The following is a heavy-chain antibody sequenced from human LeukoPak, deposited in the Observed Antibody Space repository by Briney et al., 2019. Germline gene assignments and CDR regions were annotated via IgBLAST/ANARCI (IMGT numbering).Heavy chain of an antibody. J-gene: IGHJ4*02. D-gene: IGHD2-21*02. Sequence: SETLSLTCTVSGYSISSGYYWGWIRQPPGKGLEWIGSIYHSGSTYYNPSLKSRVTISVDTSKNQFSLKLSSVTAADTAVYYRARDSSETAEGDYWGQGTLVTVSS. CDR3: ARDSSETAEGDY. CDR1: GYSISSGYY. V-gene: IGHV4-38-2*02. CDR2: IYHSGST.